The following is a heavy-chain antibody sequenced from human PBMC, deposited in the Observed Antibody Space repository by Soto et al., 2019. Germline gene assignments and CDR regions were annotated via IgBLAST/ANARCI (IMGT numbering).Heavy chain of an antibody. D-gene: IGHD3-16*01. J-gene: IGHJ4*02. CDR3: ARDFKAPNDAWAFDY. CDR2: IYHGGTT. CDR1: GASISSTDW. V-gene: IGHV4-4*02. Sequence: QVQLQESGPGLVMPSGTLSLTCAVSGASISSTDWWNWVRQPPGKGLEWIGEIYHGGTTIYNPSLTSRVTMSLDESKNHFSLKLTSVTAADTAVYYCARDFKAPNDAWAFDYWGQGTLVTVSS.